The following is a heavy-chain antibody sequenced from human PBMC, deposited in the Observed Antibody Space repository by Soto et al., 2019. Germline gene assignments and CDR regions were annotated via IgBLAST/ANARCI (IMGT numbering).Heavy chain of an antibody. CDR2: INHSGST. CDR1: GGSFSGYY. CDR3: ARGMAGIAVAGNDY. V-gene: IGHV4-34*01. J-gene: IGHJ4*02. Sequence: QVQLQQWGAGLLKPSETLSLTCAVYGGSFSGYYWSWIRQPPGKGLEWIGEINHSGSTNYNPSLNSRVTIPVDTSKYQFSLKLSSVTAADTAVYYCARGMAGIAVAGNDYWGQGTLVTVSS. D-gene: IGHD6-19*01.